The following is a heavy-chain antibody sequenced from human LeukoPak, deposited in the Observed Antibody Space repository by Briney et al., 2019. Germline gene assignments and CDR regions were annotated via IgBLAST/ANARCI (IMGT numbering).Heavy chain of an antibody. Sequence: PSETLSLTCTVSGGSISSSSYYWGWIRQPPGKGLEWIGSIYYSGSTYYNPSLKSRVTISVDTSKNQFSLKLSSVTAADTAVYYCARQRRAQQPALRYYYYYMDVWGKGTTVTVSS. CDR2: IYYSGST. CDR3: ARQRRAQQPALRYYYYYMDV. V-gene: IGHV4-39*01. J-gene: IGHJ6*03. D-gene: IGHD6-13*01. CDR1: GGSISSSSYY.